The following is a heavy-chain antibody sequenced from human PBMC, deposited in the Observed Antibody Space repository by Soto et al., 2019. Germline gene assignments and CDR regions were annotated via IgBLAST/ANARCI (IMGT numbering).Heavy chain of an antibody. V-gene: IGHV3-23*01. CDR1: GFSFSSYA. J-gene: IGHJ4*02. CDR2: ISSSGGST. CDR3: AKRLMVRGGVLLFDY. Sequence: EVQLLESGGGLVQPGGSLRLSCGASGFSFSSYAMSWVRQAPGKGLEWVSGISSSGGSTYYADSVKGRFTISRDNAKNRLCLPMTSLRAEDTAVYSCAKRLMVRGGVLLFDYWGQGTLVIVSS. D-gene: IGHD3-10*01.